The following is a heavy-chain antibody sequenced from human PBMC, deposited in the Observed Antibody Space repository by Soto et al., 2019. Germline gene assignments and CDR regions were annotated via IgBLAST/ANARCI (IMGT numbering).Heavy chain of an antibody. Sequence: PGGSLRLSCAASGFTFSDYGMSWVRQAPGKGLEWVSCIGASGGSTYYADSVKGRFTISRDNSRNTLYLQMNSLRVEDTAVYYCVRDGALGTVILVISRFQYWGQGTLVTVSS. CDR2: IGASGGST. CDR3: VRDGALGTVILVISRFQY. J-gene: IGHJ4*02. CDR1: GFTFSDYG. D-gene: IGHD7-27*01. V-gene: IGHV3-23*01.